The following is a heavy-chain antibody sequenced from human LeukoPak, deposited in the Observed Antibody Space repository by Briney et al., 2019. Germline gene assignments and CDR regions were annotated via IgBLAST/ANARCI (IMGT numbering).Heavy chain of an antibody. V-gene: IGHV4-30-2*05. Sequence: SQTLSLTCAVSGGSISSGGYSWSWIRQPPGKGLEWIGYIYHSGSTYYNPSLKSRVTISVDTSKNQFSLKLSSVTAADTAVYYCARASTEQWLAIDYWGQGTLVTVSS. CDR3: ARASTEQWLAIDY. J-gene: IGHJ4*02. D-gene: IGHD6-19*01. CDR2: IYHSGST. CDR1: GGSISSGGYS.